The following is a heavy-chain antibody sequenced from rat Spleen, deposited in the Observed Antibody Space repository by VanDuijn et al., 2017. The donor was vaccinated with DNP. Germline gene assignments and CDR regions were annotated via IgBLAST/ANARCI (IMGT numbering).Heavy chain of an antibody. CDR2: ISYDGNRP. V-gene: IGHV5S10*01. CDR3: AKAGGYSPWYFDY. CDR1: GFTFSDYA. Sequence: EVQLVESGGGLVQPGNSLKLSCAASGFTFSDYAMAWVRQAPQKGLEWVATISYDGNRPYYRDSVKGRFTISRDNAKSTLYLQMDSLRSEETATYYCAKAGGYSPWYFDYWGQGVMVTVSS. J-gene: IGHJ2*01. D-gene: IGHD1-11*01.